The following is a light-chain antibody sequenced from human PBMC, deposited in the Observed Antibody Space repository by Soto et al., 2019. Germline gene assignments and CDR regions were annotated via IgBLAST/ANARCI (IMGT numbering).Light chain of an antibody. CDR2: GAS. Sequence: EIVMTQSPATLSVSPGERATSSCRASQSVSSNLAWYQQKPGQAPRLLIYGASTRATGIPARFSGSGSGTEFTLTISSLQSEDFAVYYCQQYNNWPYPFGQGTKLEIK. J-gene: IGKJ2*01. CDR3: QQYNNWPYP. CDR1: QSVSSN. V-gene: IGKV3-15*01.